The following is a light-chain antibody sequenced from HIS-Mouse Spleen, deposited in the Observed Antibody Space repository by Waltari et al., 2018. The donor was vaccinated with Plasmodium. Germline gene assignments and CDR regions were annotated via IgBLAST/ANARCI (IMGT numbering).Light chain of an antibody. CDR3: CSYAGSRV. J-gene: IGLJ2*01. CDR2: EGS. CDR1: SRAVGSYNL. Sequence: QSALTQPASVSGSPGQSITIPCPGTSRAVGSYNLVSWYQQHPGKAPKLMIYEGSKRPSGVSNRFSGSKSGNTASLTISGLQAEDEADYYCCSYAGSRVFGGGTKLTVL. V-gene: IGLV2-23*01.